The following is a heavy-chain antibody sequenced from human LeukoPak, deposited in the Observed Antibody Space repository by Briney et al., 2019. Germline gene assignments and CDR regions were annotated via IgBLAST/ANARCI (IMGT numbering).Heavy chain of an antibody. CDR1: GGSFSGYY. D-gene: IGHD2-2*01. CDR3: ARACSSTSCQTYYYYGMDV. Sequence: SEPLSLTCAVYGGSFSGYYWSWIRQPPGKGLEWIGEINHSGSTNYNPSLKSRVTISVDTSKNQFSLKLSSVTAADTAVYYCARACSSTSCQTYYYYGMDVWGQGTTVTVSS. J-gene: IGHJ6*02. V-gene: IGHV4-34*01. CDR2: INHSGST.